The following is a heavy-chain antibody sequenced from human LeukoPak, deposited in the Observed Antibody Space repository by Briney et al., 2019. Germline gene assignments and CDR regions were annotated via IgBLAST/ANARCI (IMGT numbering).Heavy chain of an antibody. J-gene: IGHJ5*02. CDR2: IYHSGST. Sequence: SETLSLTCTVSGYSISSGYYWGWIRQPPGKGLEWIGSIYHSGSTYYNPSLKSRVTISVDTSKNQFSLKLSSVTAADTAVYYCARDVPNNWFDPWGQGTLVTVSS. V-gene: IGHV4-38-2*02. CDR1: GYSISSGYY. CDR3: ARDVPNNWFDP.